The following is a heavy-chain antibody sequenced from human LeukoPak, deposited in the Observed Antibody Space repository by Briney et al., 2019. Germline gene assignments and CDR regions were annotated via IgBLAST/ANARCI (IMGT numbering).Heavy chain of an antibody. CDR2: ISTGGSYI. J-gene: IGHJ3*02. V-gene: IGHV3-21*01. D-gene: IGHD1-26*01. CDR1: GFTFSTYD. Sequence: GGSLRLSCAASGFTFSTYDISWVRQAPGKGLEWVSCISTGGSYIFYADSVRGRFTISRDNAKNSLYLQMDSMRAEDTAVYYCARGGIITSYAFEIWGQGTMVTVSS. CDR3: ARGGIITSYAFEI.